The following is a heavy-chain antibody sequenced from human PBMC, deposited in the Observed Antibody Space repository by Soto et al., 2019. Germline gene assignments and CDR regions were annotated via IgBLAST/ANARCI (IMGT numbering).Heavy chain of an antibody. D-gene: IGHD2-8*01. CDR2: IIPSCGTA. CDR1: GGTFSIYS. Sequence: SVKVSCKASGGTFSIYSISWVRQAPGQGLEWMGGIIPSCGTANYAQKFQGRVTMTTDTSTSTAYMELSSLRSEDTAVYYCAIGRVLMVYARATDDIDIWAQGTMVTVSS. CDR3: AIGRVLMVYARATDDIDI. J-gene: IGHJ3*02. V-gene: IGHV1-69*05.